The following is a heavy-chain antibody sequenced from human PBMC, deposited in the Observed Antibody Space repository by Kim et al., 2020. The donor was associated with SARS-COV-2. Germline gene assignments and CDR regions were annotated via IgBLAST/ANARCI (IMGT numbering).Heavy chain of an antibody. CDR1: GGSISSYY. Sequence: SETLSLTCTVSGGSISSYYWSWIRQPPGKGLEWIGYIYYSGSTNYNPSLKSRVTISVDTSKNQFSLKLSSVTAADTAVFYCGRGFDYWGRGTLVTVSS. J-gene: IGHJ4*02. V-gene: IGHV4-59*01. CDR3: GRGFDY. CDR2: IYYSGST.